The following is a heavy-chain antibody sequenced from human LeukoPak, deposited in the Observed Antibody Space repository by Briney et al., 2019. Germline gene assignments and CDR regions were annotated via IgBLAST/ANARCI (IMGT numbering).Heavy chain of an antibody. CDR2: VHLNGAT. CDR3: TRESGAFSPFGF. CDR1: GGSILSTNW. D-gene: IGHD1-26*01. V-gene: IGHV4-4*02. J-gene: IGHJ4*02. Sequence: SETLSLTCAVSGGSILSTNWWSWVRQPPGKGLEWIGEVHLNGATNYNPSVEGRVTMSIGKSKNHLSLEVISVTAADTAMYYCTRESGAFSPFGFWGQGTLVTVSS.